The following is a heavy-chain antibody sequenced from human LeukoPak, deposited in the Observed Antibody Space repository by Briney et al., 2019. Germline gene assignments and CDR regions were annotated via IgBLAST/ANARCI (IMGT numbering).Heavy chain of an antibody. CDR3: ARGNYYDILTGYRW. Sequence: SETLSLTCAVYGASFSGYYWSWIRQPPGKGLEWIGEINHSGSTNYNPSLKSRVTISVDTSKNQFSLKLSSVTAADTAVYYCARGNYYDILTGYRWWGQGTLVTVSS. V-gene: IGHV4-34*01. CDR1: GASFSGYY. CDR2: INHSGST. J-gene: IGHJ4*02. D-gene: IGHD3-9*01.